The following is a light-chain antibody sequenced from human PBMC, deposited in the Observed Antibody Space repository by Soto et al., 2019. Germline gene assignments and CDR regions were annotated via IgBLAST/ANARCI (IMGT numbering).Light chain of an antibody. J-gene: IGLJ3*02. Sequence: QSVLTQAPSASGTPGQRVTMSCSGSSSNIGTNPVNWYQQLPGTAPKLLIFSNNRRPSGVPDRFSGSKSGTSASLAISGLQSEDEADYYCAAWDDSLNGWVFGGGTKLTVL. CDR2: SNN. CDR1: SSNIGTNP. CDR3: AAWDDSLNGWV. V-gene: IGLV1-44*01.